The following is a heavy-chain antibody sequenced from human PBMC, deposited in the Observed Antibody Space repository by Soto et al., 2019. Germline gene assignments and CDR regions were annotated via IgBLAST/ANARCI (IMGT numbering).Heavy chain of an antibody. D-gene: IGHD6-19*01. CDR1: GFGVSSYA. CDR3: AKGMGGESSGWFDY. CDR2: ISGSGNST. V-gene: IGHV3-23*01. Sequence: EVQLLESGGGLVRPGGSLRLSCAASGFGVSSYAMSWVRQAPGKGLEWVSVISGSGNSTNYADSVTGRFTISRDKSKNMLYLQMNSRRAEDTAVYYCAKGMGGESSGWFDYWGQGTRVTVSS. J-gene: IGHJ4*02.